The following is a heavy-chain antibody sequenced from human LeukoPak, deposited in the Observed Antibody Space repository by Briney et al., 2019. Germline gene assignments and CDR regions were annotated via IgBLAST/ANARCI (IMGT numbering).Heavy chain of an antibody. V-gene: IGHV4-59*08. CDR1: GGSFSGYY. J-gene: IGHJ4*02. Sequence: SETLSLTCAVYGGSFSGYYWSWMRQPPGKGLEWIGYIYYSGSTKYNPSLKSRATISVDTSKNQFSLKLSSVTAADTAVYYCASGSYYFDYWGQGTLVTVSS. CDR2: IYYSGST. CDR3: ASGSYYFDY. D-gene: IGHD1-26*01.